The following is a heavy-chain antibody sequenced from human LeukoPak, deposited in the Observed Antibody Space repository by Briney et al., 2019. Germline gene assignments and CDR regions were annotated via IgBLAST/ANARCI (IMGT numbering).Heavy chain of an antibody. CDR2: IKHDGNEK. CDR1: GFSFSYFW. CDR3: ARDAEVGTLFGVLSRYNWFDP. D-gene: IGHD3-3*01. V-gene: IGHV3-7*01. Sequence: GGSLRLSCAASGFSFSYFWMSWVRQAPGKGLEWVANIKHDGNEKYYVDSVKGRFTISRDNTKKSLYLQMNNLRAEDTAVYYCARDAEVGTLFGVLSRYNWFDPWGQGTLVTDSS. J-gene: IGHJ5*02.